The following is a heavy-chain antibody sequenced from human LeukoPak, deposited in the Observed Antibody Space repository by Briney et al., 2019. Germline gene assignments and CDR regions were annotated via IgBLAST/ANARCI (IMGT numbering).Heavy chain of an antibody. CDR3: ARDSGRGRFDY. CDR1: GGTFSSYA. J-gene: IGHJ4*02. V-gene: IGHV1-69*04. D-gene: IGHD3-10*01. CDR2: IIPILGIA. Sequence: GASVKVSCTASGGTFSSYAISWVRQAPGQGLEWMGRIIPILGIANYAQKFQGRVTITADKSTSTAYMELSSLRSEDTAVYYCARDSGRGRFDYWGQGTLVTVSS.